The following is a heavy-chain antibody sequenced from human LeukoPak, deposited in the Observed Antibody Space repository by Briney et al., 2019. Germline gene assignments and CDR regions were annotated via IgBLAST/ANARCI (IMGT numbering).Heavy chain of an antibody. CDR3: ASVNIGSGWTYFDY. V-gene: IGHV4-39*07. CDR1: GGSISSSSYY. Sequence: KPSETLSLTCTVSGGSISSSSYYWGGIRQPPGKGLEWIGSIYYSGSTYYNPPLKSRVTIPVDTSKNQFSLKLSSVTAADTAVYYCASVNIGSGWTYFDYWGQGTLVTVSS. CDR2: IYYSGST. J-gene: IGHJ4*02. D-gene: IGHD6-19*01.